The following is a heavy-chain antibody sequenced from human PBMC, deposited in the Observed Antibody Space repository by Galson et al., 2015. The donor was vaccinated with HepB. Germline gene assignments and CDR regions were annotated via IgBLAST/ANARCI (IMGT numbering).Heavy chain of an antibody. Sequence: TLSLTCTVSGGSISSGGYYWSWIRHHPGKGLEWIAYIYYSGSTYYSPSLKSRVTMSVDTSKNQFSLKLSSVTVADTAVYYCARILTDGSGSYWWFDPWGQGTLVTVSS. J-gene: IGHJ5*02. CDR3: ARILTDGSGSYWWFDP. V-gene: IGHV4-31*03. CDR1: GGSISSGGYY. D-gene: IGHD3-10*01. CDR2: IYYSGST.